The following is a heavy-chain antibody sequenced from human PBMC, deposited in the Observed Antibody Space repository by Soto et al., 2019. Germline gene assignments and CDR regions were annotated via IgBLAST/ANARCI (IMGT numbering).Heavy chain of an antibody. CDR3: ASGGGYTYGYYYYYGTDV. J-gene: IGHJ6*02. CDR2: IIPIFGTA. D-gene: IGHD5-18*01. Sequence: QVQLVQSGAEVKKPGSSVKVSCKASGGTFSSYAISWVRQAPGQGLEWMGGIIPIFGTANYPQKFQGRVTITAAESPRTAEVEVRSLGSEDTALYYCASGGGYTYGYYYYYGTDVWGQVTTVTFS. CDR1: GGTFSSYA. V-gene: IGHV1-69*01.